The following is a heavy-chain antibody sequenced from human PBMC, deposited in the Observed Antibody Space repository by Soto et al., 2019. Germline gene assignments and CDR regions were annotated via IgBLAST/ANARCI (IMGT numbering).Heavy chain of an antibody. Sequence: QVQLQESGPGLVKPSETLSLTCTVSGGSITTYYWSWIRQPPGKGLEWIGYIHYEGSTNYNPSLKRQVTFLVVTSQNQFSLKLTSPPAAATAVYFCARGRRSGWYHFDSWGQVTLVTVSS. J-gene: IGHJ4*02. CDR2: IHYEGST. CDR3: ARGRRSGWYHFDS. CDR1: GGSITTYY. V-gene: IGHV4-59*01. D-gene: IGHD6-19*01.